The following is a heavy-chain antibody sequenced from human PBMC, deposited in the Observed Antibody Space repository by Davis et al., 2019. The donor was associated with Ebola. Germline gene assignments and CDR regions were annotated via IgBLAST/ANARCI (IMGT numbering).Heavy chain of an antibody. CDR3: ARDYYDNRAVDY. V-gene: IGHV3-53*01. CDR1: GFTVSSNY. CDR2: IYSGCNT. Sequence: GESLKIPCAASGFTVSSNYMSWVRQAPGKGLEWVSLIYSGCNTYYADSVKGRFTILRDSSKNTLDLQMNSLRAEDTAVYYCARDYYDNRAVDYWGQGTLVTVSS. J-gene: IGHJ4*02. D-gene: IGHD3-22*01.